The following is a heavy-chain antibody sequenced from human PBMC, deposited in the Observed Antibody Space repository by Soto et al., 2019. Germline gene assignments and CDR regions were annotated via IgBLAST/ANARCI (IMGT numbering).Heavy chain of an antibody. J-gene: IGHJ4*02. CDR3: ARADYYDGSGCRLFDH. Sequence: PGESLKISCKGSGYSFTSYWIGWVRQMPGKGLEWMGIIYPGDSDTRYRPSFQGQVTISADKSISTAYLQWSSLKASDTAMYYCARADYYDGSGCRLFDHWGQGTLVTVSS. CDR1: GYSFTSYW. CDR2: IYPGDSDT. D-gene: IGHD3-22*01. V-gene: IGHV5-51*01.